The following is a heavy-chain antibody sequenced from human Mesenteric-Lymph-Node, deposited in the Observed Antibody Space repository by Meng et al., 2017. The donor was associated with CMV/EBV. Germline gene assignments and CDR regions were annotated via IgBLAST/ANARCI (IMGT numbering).Heavy chain of an antibody. CDR2: IVTGGSNT. D-gene: IGHD6-6*01. Sequence: GGSLRLSCAASGFTFGDYYMNWIRQTPGKGLEWISYIVTGGSNTNYAASVKGRFTISRDNSKNTLYLQMNSLRAEDTAIYYCARQSTSLAADYWGQGTLVTVSS. CDR1: GFTFGDYY. J-gene: IGHJ4*02. CDR3: ARQSTSLAADY. V-gene: IGHV3-11*06.